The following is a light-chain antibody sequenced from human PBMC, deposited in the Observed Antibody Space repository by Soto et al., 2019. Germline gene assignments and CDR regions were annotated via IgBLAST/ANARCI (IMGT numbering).Light chain of an antibody. Sequence: QSVLTQPAAVSGSPGQSITVSCTAANGDVGGYDYVSWYQQHPGKAPKLIIFEVNNRPSGVSNRFSGSKSGNTASLTISELQAEDEADYYCSSYTSTNAPYVFGTGTKVTVL. V-gene: IGLV2-14*01. CDR2: EVN. CDR3: SSYTSTNAPYV. J-gene: IGLJ1*01. CDR1: NGDVGGYDY.